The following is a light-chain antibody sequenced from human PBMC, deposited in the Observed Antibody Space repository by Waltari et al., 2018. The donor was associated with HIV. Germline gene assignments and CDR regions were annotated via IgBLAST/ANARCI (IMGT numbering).Light chain of an antibody. V-gene: IGLV2-11*01. Sequence: QSALTQPRSVSGSPGQSVTISCPGTSSDVGVYNFVSCYQQHPGKAPKLMIYDVSRRPSGVPDLFSGSKAGHTASLTISGLQAEDEADYDCCSYAGSYPVVFGGGTKRTVL. CDR2: DVS. J-gene: IGLJ2*01. CDR3: CSYAGSYPVV. CDR1: SSDVGVYNF.